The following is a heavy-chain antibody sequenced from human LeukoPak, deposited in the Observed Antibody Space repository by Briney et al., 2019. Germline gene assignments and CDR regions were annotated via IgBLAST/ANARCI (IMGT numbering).Heavy chain of an antibody. V-gene: IGHV3-7*03. CDR2: IKQEGSGE. Sequence: GGSLRLSCATSGFTSSSYWMSWVRQAPGKGPEWVANIKQEGSGEYNVDSVRGRFTIPRDNAKNTLHQQMNYLRTEETAPKYYARLPSSSSSGPFRSWGQGTLVTVSS. CDR3: ARLPSSSSSGPFRS. D-gene: IGHD6-6*01. J-gene: IGHJ5*02. CDR1: GFTSSSYW.